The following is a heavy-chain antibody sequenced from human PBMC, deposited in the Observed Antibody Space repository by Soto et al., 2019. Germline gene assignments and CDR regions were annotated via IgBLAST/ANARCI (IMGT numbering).Heavy chain of an antibody. D-gene: IGHD1-1*01. CDR2: ISHDGGIK. Sequence: QVQLVESGGGVAQPGRSLRLSCAASGFTFSSYGMHWVRQAPGKGLEWVAVISHDGGIKHYADSVKGRFTISRDNSKNTLYLQMNSLRDEDTAVYHCAREHDALDVWGQGTTVTVAS. CDR3: AREHDALDV. J-gene: IGHJ6*02. CDR1: GFTFSSYG. V-gene: IGHV3-30*19.